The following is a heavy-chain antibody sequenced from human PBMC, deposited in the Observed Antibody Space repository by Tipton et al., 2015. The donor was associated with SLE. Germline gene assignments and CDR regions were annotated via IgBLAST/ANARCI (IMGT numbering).Heavy chain of an antibody. D-gene: IGHD1-26*01. V-gene: IGHV3-74*01. CDR1: GFSITGYW. Sequence: SLRLSCAASGFSITGYWMHWVRQVPGKGLVWVSRLNPDGSKRDYADSVEGRFTISRDNAENMVYLQLSSLRVEDSAVYFCVRDGTKDFDYWGPGTLVTVS. J-gene: IGHJ4*02. CDR2: LNPDGSKR. CDR3: VRDGTKDFDY.